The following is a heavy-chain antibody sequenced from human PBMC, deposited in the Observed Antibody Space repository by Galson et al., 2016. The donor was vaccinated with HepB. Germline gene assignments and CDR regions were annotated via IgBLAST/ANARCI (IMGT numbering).Heavy chain of an antibody. Sequence: SVKVSCKAFAYTFINYYIHWVRQAPGQGLEWMGIINPGASSTIFAPKFQGRVTMTSDMSTSTVYLEFTSLRHEDTAVYYCARFGDLLTGYHSFGDLRGSFDLWGRGTLVSVSS. J-gene: IGHJ2*01. CDR3: ARFGDLLTGYHSFGDLRGSFDL. V-gene: IGHV1-46*01. CDR2: INPGASST. D-gene: IGHD3-9*01. CDR1: AYTFINYY.